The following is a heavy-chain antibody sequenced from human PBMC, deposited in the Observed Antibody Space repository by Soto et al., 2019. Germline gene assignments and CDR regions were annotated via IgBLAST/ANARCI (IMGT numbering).Heavy chain of an antibody. V-gene: IGHV3-48*01. CDR2: ISSSSSTI. J-gene: IGHJ5*02. CDR1: GFTFSSYS. D-gene: IGHD4-17*01. Sequence: EVHLVESGGGLVQPGGSLRLSCAASGFTFSSYSMNWVRQAPGKGLEWVSYISSSSSTIYYADSAKGRFTISRDNAKNSLYMQMNSLRAADTAVYYCAREGGDLKWFDPWGKGTLVTVSS. CDR3: AREGGDLKWFDP.